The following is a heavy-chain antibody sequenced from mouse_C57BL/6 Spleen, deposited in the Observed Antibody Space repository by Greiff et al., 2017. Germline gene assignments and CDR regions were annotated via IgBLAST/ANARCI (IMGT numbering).Heavy chain of an antibody. CDR3: AYYSNYWFAY. D-gene: IGHD2-5*01. CDR2: IYPGDGDT. Sequence: VQLQQSGPELVKPGASVKISCKASGYAFSSSWMNWVKQRPGKGLEWIGRIYPGDGDTNYNGKFKGKATLTADKSSSTAYMQLSSLTSEDSAVYFCAYYSNYWFAYWGQGTLVTVSA. V-gene: IGHV1-82*01. J-gene: IGHJ3*01. CDR1: GYAFSSSW.